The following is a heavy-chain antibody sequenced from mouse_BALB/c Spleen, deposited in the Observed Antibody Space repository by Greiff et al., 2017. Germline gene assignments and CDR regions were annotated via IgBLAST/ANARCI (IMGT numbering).Heavy chain of an antibody. CDR3: ARSYYGYLYAMDY. CDR2: ISYDGSN. D-gene: IGHD1-2*01. J-gene: IGHJ4*01. Sequence: DVQLQESGPGLVKPSQSLSLTCSVTGYSITSGYYWNWIRQFPGNKLEWMGYISYDGSNNYNPSLKNRISITRDTSKNQFFLKLNSVTTEDTATYYCARSYYGYLYAMDYWGQGTSVTVSS. V-gene: IGHV3-6*02. CDR1: GYSITSGYY.